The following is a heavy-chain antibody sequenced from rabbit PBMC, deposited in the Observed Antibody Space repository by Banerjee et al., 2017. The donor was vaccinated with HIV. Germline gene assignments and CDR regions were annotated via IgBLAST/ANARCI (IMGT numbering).Heavy chain of an antibody. CDR3: ARDSSDYDYFKL. CDR1: GFSFSSGYW. V-gene: IGHV1S45*01. CDR2: IDAGSSGKT. J-gene: IGHJ4*01. D-gene: IGHD1-1*01. Sequence: QQQLEESGGDLVKPEGSLTLTCKASGFSFSSGYWICWVRQAPGKGLEWIACIDAGSSGKTYYASWAKGRFTISKPSSTTVSLQMTSLTAADTATYFCARDSSDYDYFKLWGPGTLVTVS.